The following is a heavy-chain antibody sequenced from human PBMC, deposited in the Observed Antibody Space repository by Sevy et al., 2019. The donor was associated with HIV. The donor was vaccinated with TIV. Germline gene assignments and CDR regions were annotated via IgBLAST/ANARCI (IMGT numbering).Heavy chain of an antibody. CDR1: GVTFSDYG. D-gene: IGHD3-10*01. J-gene: IGHJ4*02. CDR3: GSDKLLPVMVSMVRGALSYYFDY. Sequence: GGSLRLSCAASGVTFSDYGMHWVRQTPGKGLEWVAVIWYDGSTKYYADSVKGRYTISRDNSKNTLYLQMNSLRAEDTVVYYSGSDKLLPVMVSMVRGALSYYFDYWGQGILVTVSS. CDR2: IWYDGSTK. V-gene: IGHV3-33*01.